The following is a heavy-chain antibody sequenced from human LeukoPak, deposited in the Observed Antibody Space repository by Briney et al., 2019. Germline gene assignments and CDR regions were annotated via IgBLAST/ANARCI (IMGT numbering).Heavy chain of an antibody. CDR2: ISGSGGST. CDR3: AKDPRTAMVRGSDY. CDR1: GFTFSSYA. V-gene: IGHV3-23*01. D-gene: IGHD5-18*01. Sequence: GGSLRLSCAASGFTFSSYAISWVRQAPGKGLEWVSAISGSGGSTYYADSVKGRFTISRDNSKNTLYLQMNSLRAEDTAVYYCAKDPRTAMVRGSDYWGQGTLVTVSS. J-gene: IGHJ4*02.